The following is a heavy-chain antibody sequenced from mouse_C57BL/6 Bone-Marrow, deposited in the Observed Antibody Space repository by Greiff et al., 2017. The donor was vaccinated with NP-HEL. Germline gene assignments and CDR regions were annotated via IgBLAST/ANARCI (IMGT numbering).Heavy chain of an antibody. CDR1: GYSITSGYY. Sequence: VQLQQSGPGLVKPSQSLSLTCSVTGYSITSGYYWNWIRQFPGNKLEWMGYISYDGSNNYNPSLKNRISITRDTSKNQFFLKLNSVTTEDTATYYCARANWSWFAYWGQGTLVTVSA. CDR3: ARANWSWFAY. V-gene: IGHV3-6*01. D-gene: IGHD4-1*01. J-gene: IGHJ3*01. CDR2: ISYDGSN.